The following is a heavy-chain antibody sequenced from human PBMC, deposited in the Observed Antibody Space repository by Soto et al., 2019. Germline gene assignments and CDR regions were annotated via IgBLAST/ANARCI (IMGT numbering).Heavy chain of an antibody. CDR2: INPSGGST. J-gene: IGHJ3*02. D-gene: IGHD3-22*01. CDR1: GYTFTIYY. V-gene: IGHV1-46*01. CDR3: ARGGYYYDSSGFDAFDI. Sequence: GASVKVSCKASGYTFTIYYMHWVRQAPGQGLEWMVIINPSGGSTSYAQKFQGRVTMTRDTSTSTVYMELSSLRSEDTVVYFCARGGYYYDSSGFDAFDIWGQGTMVTVSS.